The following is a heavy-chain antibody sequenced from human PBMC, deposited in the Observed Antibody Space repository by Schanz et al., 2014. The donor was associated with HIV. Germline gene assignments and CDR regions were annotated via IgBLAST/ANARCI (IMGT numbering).Heavy chain of an antibody. CDR2: IIPIYGAA. V-gene: IGHV1-69*01. CDR3: ARGALYYYDSTGYYHLDY. J-gene: IGHJ4*02. D-gene: IGHD3-22*01. Sequence: QVQLVQSGAEVKKPGSSVKVSCKASGGTFSIYAISWVRQAPGQGLEWMGGIIPIYGAAHYAQKLQGRVSINADDATNTAYLELSRLSSDDTAVYYCARGALYYYDSTGYYHLDYWGQGTLVTVSS. CDR1: GGTFSIYA.